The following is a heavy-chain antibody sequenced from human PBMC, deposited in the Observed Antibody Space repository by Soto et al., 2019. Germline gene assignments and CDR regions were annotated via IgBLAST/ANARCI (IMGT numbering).Heavy chain of an antibody. CDR2: IDPSDSYT. J-gene: IGHJ6*02. CDR1: GYSFTSYW. V-gene: IGHV5-10-1*01. Sequence: PGESLKISCKGSGYSFTSYWISWVRQMPGKGLEWMGRIDPSDSYTNYSPSFQGHVTTSADKSISTAYLQWSSLKASDTAMYYCARQGYCSSTSCYYYYGMDVWGQGTTVTVSS. D-gene: IGHD2-2*01. CDR3: ARQGYCSSTSCYYYYGMDV.